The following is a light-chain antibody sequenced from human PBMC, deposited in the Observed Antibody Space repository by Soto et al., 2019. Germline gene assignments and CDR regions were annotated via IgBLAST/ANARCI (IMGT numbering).Light chain of an antibody. CDR2: DAS. V-gene: IGKV1-33*01. Sequence: DIQLTQSPSSLSVSVGDRVTITCQTSQDINTYLNWYQQKPGRAHKLLIYDASNLETGVESRFSGSGSGTHFTFTIKSLQPEDVGTFYCKQYRTFPITFGQGTRLEIK. CDR1: QDINTY. CDR3: KQYRTFPIT. J-gene: IGKJ5*01.